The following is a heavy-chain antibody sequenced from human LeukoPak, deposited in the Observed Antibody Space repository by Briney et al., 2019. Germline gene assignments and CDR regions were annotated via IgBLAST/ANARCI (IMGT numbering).Heavy chain of an antibody. CDR3: ARGYCRSTTSCYFDY. D-gene: IGHD2-2*01. J-gene: IGHJ4*02. CDR1: GFTFSDHY. V-gene: IGHV3-72*01. CDR2: TRNKVKSYTT. Sequence: PGGSLRLSCAASGFTFSDHYTDWVRQAPGKGLEWVGRTRNKVKSYTTEYVASVKGRFTISRDDSKNSLYLQMNSLKTEDTAVYYCARGYCRSTTSCYFDYWGQGALVTVSS.